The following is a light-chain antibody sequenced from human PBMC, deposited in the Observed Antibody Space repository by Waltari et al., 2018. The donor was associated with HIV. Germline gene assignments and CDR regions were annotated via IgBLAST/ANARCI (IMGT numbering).Light chain of an antibody. V-gene: IGKV1-39*01. CDR1: QSISSY. CDR2: AAS. CDR3: QQSYNTPPWT. J-gene: IGKJ1*01. Sequence: DIQMTQSPSSLSASVGDSGTITCRASQSISSYLNWYQHKPGKAPKLLIYAASSLQSGVPSRFSGSGSGTDFTLTISSLQPEDFATYYCQQSYNTPPWTFGQGTKVAFK.